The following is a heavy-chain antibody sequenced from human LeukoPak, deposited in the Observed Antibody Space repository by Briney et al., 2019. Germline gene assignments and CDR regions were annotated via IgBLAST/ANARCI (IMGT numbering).Heavy chain of an antibody. J-gene: IGHJ6*02. Sequence: GGSLRLSCAASGFTFSSYAMSWVRQAPGKGLEWVSAISGSGGSTYYADSVKGRFTISRDNSKNTLYLQMNSLRAEATAVYYCAKDQTGGGPYYGMDVWGQGTTVTVSS. CDR3: AKDQTGGGPYYGMDV. CDR1: GFTFSSYA. V-gene: IGHV3-23*01. D-gene: IGHD1-14*01. CDR2: ISGSGGST.